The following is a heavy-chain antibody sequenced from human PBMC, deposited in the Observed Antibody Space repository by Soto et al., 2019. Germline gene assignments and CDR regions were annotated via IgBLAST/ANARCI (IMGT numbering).Heavy chain of an antibody. CDR2: IYYNGST. V-gene: IGHV4-39*01. J-gene: IGHJ6*02. CDR3: ASRNHWKDVCGIDV. CDR1: GVSISSSSIY. Sequence: SETLSLTCTVSGVSISSSSIYWGWIRQPPGKGLEWIGSIYYNGSTYYNPSLKRRVTITVDTYKKKSALQQRSVLTTDAAVYYWASRNHWKDVCGIDVWGQGTTVTVYS. D-gene: IGHD1-1*01.